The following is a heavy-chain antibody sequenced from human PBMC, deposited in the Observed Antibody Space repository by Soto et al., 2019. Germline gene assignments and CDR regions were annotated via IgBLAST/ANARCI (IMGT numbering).Heavy chain of an antibody. CDR1: GFTFSSYA. J-gene: IGHJ5*02. D-gene: IGHD1-7*01. CDR3: VKDSITGTTIGRNWFDP. Sequence: GGSLRLSCSASGFTFSSYAMHWVRQAPGKGLEYVSAISSNGGSTYYADSVKGRFTISRDNSKNTPYLQMSSLRAEDTAVYYCVKDSITGTTIGRNWFDPWGQGTLVTVSS. V-gene: IGHV3-64D*06. CDR2: ISSNGGST.